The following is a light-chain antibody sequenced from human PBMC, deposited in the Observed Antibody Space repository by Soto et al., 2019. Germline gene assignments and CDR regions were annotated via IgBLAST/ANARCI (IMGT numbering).Light chain of an antibody. J-gene: IGKJ1*01. CDR3: QQYGSSPWT. CDR2: GAS. CDR1: QGIGNT. Sequence: EIVITQSPATLSVSPGEGATLSCRASQGIGNTLAWYQQKPGQTPRLLIYGASSRATGIPDRFSGSGSGTDFTLTISRLETEDFAVYYCQQYGSSPWTFGQGTKVDIK. V-gene: IGKV3-20*01.